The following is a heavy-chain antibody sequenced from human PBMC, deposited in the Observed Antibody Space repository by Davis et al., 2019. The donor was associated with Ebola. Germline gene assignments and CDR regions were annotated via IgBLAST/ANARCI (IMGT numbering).Heavy chain of an antibody. CDR1: GYTLSEFS. J-gene: IGHJ5*02. CDR3: ARVWSGLSGWFDP. V-gene: IGHV1-46*01. D-gene: IGHD3-3*01. CDR2: ISPSAGST. Sequence: ASVKVSCKVFGYTLSEFSMHWVRQAPGQGLEWMGIISPSAGSTSNAQRFQGRITLSWDTSTSTIYMDLSNLSSDDTAVYYCARVWSGLSGWFDPWGQGTRVTVSS.